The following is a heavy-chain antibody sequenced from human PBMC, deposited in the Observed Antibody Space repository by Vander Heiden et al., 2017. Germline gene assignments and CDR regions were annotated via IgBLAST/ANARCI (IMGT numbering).Heavy chain of an antibody. V-gene: IGHV1-2*02. J-gene: IGHJ6*02. D-gene: IGHD3-10*01. CDR2: INPNSGGT. Sequence: QVQLVQSGAEVNKPGASVKVSCKASGYTFTGYYMHWVRQAPGQGLEWMGWINPNSGGTNYAQKFQGRVTMTRDTSISTAYMELSRLRSDDTAVYYCAGWFGELRVYYYGMDVWGQGTTVTVSS. CDR3: AGWFGELRVYYYGMDV. CDR1: GYTFTGYY.